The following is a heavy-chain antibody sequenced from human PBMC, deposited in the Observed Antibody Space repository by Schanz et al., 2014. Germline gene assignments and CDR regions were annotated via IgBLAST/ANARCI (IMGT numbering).Heavy chain of an antibody. J-gene: IGHJ2*01. V-gene: IGHV4-61*02. CDR2: VFPNGIT. D-gene: IGHD1-1*01. Sequence: QVQLQQWGAGLLKPSQTLSLTCTVSGGSIRSGTYYWSWIRQPAGKALEWVGRVFPNGITNYNPSRKNRFPIPLHPPNSQFSGALPSLTAADTAVYYCARDTTWRLDLWGRGTLVTVSS. CDR1: GGSIRSGTYY. CDR3: ARDTTWRLDL.